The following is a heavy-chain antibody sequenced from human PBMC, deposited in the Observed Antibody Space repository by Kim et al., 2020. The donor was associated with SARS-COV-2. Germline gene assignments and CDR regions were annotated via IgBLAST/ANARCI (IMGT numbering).Heavy chain of an antibody. V-gene: IGHV4-31*03. J-gene: IGHJ4*02. D-gene: IGHD3-22*01. CDR1: GGSISSGGYY. CDR2: IYYSGST. CDR3: ARDPGSGYPDY. Sequence: SETLSLTCTVSGGSISSGGYYWSWIRQHPGKGLEWIGYIYYSGSTYYNPSLKSRVTISVATSKNQFSLKLSSVTAADTAVYYCARDPGSGYPDYWGQGTLVTVSS.